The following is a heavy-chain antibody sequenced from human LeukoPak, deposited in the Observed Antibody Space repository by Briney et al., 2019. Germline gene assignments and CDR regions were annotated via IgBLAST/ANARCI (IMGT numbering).Heavy chain of an antibody. CDR1: GFTFTSYS. J-gene: IGHJ4*02. CDR3: AREREHDYGTDY. D-gene: IGHD4-17*01. CDR2: ISSSGRPI. V-gene: IGHV3-48*01. Sequence: GGSLRLSRAASGFTFTSYSMNWVRQAPGKGLEWVSYISSSGRPIYYADSVKGRFTISRDNAKNSLYLQMNSLRAEDTAVYYCAREREHDYGTDYWGQGTLVTVSS.